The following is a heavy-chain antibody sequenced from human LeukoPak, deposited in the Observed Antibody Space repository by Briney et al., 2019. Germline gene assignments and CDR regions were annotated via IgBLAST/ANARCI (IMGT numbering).Heavy chain of an antibody. V-gene: IGHV3-48*04. J-gene: IGHJ3*02. CDR3: ARAQKYSYDAFDI. CDR1: GFSFSSYS. Sequence: GGSLRLSCAASGFSFSSYSMNWVRQAPGKGLEYVPYISSGSGTIYYADSVQGRFTIPRGNAKNSLYLQMNSLSAEDTAVYYCARAQKYSYDAFDIWGQGTMVTVSS. CDR2: ISSGSGTI. D-gene: IGHD4-11*01.